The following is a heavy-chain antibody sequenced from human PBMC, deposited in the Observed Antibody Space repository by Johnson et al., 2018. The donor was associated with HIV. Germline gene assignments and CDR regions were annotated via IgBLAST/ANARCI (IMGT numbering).Heavy chain of an antibody. CDR3: ARLGYSYGQRLRAFDI. Sequence: QVQLVESGGGVVQPGRSLRLSCAASGFTFSSYAMHWVRQAPGKGLEWVAVISYDGSNKYYADSVKGRFTISRDNAKNSLYLQMNSLRAEDTAVYYCARLGYSYGQRLRAFDIWGQGTMVTVSS. CDR1: GFTFSSYA. J-gene: IGHJ3*02. CDR2: ISYDGSNK. V-gene: IGHV3-30-3*01. D-gene: IGHD5-18*01.